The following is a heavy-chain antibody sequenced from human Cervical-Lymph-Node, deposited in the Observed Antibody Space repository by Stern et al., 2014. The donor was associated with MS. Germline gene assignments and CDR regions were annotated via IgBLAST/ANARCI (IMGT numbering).Heavy chain of an antibody. Sequence: ESGPALVKPTQTLTLTCTVSGLSVSTSGMCVSWLRQSPGKAPEWLVRIDWDDDKYYNASLKPRLTISKDTSKDQVVLVMTNMDPVDTGTYYCARLKGNFDPLQYDYFYYGLDVWGQGTTVTVSS. V-gene: IGHV2-70*11. CDR3: ARLKGNFDPLQYDYFYYGLDV. D-gene: IGHD1-1*01. CDR1: GLSVSTSGMC. J-gene: IGHJ6*02. CDR2: IDWDDDK.